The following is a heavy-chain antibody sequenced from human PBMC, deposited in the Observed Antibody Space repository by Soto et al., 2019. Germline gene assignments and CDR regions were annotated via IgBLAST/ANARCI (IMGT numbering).Heavy chain of an antibody. Sequence: ASVKVSCKASGYIFTSYYIHWVRQAPGQGLEWMGIINPSGGSTSYAQKFQGRVTMTRDTSTSTVYMELSSLRSEDTAVYYCARTPYYYGSGSHNWFDPWGQGTLVTVSS. CDR3: ARTPYYYGSGSHNWFDP. CDR2: INPSGGST. CDR1: GYIFTSYY. V-gene: IGHV1-46*03. D-gene: IGHD3-10*01. J-gene: IGHJ5*02.